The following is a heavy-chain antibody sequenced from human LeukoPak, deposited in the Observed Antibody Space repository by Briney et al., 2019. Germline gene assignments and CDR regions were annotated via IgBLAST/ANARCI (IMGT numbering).Heavy chain of an antibody. V-gene: IGHV1-18*01. CDR2: ISAYNGNT. J-gene: IGHJ5*02. CDR3: ALNPVGYCSGGSCYSHWFDP. CDR1: GYTLTELS. D-gene: IGHD2-15*01. Sequence: ASVKVSCKVSGYTLTELSMHWVRQAPGQGLEWMGWISAYNGNTNYAQKLQGRVTMTTDTSTSTAYMELRSLRSDDTAVYYCALNPVGYCSGGSCYSHWFDPWGQGTLVTVSS.